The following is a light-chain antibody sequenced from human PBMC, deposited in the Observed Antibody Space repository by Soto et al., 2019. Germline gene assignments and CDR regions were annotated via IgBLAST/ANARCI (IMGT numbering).Light chain of an antibody. Sequence: EIVMTQSTDTLSLSPGERATLSCRASQVVTTNLAWYQQKPGQAPRLLIYDASTRAAGIPARFSGSGSGAAFTLTISSLQSEDFAVYYCQQYSNWPPITFGQGTRLEIK. V-gene: IGKV3-15*01. CDR2: DAS. CDR3: QQYSNWPPIT. CDR1: QVVTTN. J-gene: IGKJ5*01.